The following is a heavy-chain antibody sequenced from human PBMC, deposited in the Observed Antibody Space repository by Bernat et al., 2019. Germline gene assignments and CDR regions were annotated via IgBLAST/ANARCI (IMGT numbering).Heavy chain of an antibody. Sequence: QVQLVQSGDEVKKPGASVKVSCKASGYTFTSYYMHWVRQAPGQGLEWMGIINPSGGSTSYAQKFQGRVTMTSDTSTSTVYMELSSMRAEDTAVYYCARRGSGWYGEWFDAWGQGTLVTVSS. J-gene: IGHJ5*02. CDR1: GYTFTSYY. CDR2: INPSGGST. V-gene: IGHV1-46*03. CDR3: ARRGSGWYGEWFDA. D-gene: IGHD6-19*01.